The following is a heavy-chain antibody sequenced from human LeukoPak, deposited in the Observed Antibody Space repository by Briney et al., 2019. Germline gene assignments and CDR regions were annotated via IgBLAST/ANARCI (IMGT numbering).Heavy chain of an antibody. D-gene: IGHD1-1*01. CDR2: IRSKANSYAT. Sequence: GGSLRLSCAASGFTFSGSAMHWVRQASGKGLEWVGRIRSKANSYATAYAASVKGRFTISRDDSKNTAYLQMNSLKTEDTAVYYCTSYTTGTTGGLVCSDYWGQGTLVTVSS. J-gene: IGHJ4*02. CDR1: GFTFSGSA. CDR3: TSYTTGTTGGLVCSDY. V-gene: IGHV3-73*01.